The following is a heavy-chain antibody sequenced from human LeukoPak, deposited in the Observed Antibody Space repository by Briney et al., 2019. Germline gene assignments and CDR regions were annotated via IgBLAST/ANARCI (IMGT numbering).Heavy chain of an antibody. D-gene: IGHD4-17*01. CDR1: GFTFSRYS. V-gene: IGHV3-21*01. CDR3: ARAYTNGDYLDY. CDR2: ISDSSRHI. Sequence: GGSLRLSCAASGFTFSRYSVNWVRQAPGKGLEWVSCISDSSRHIYYADSVKGRFTISRDNAKSSASLQMNSLRVDDTAVYYCARAYTNGDYLDYWGQGTLVTFSS. J-gene: IGHJ4*02.